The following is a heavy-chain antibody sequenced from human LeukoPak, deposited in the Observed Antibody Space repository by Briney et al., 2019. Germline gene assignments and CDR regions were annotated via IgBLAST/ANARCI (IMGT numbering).Heavy chain of an antibody. V-gene: IGHV4-59*01. CDR1: GGSFSGYY. Sequence: SETLSLTCAVYGGSFSGYYWSWIRQPPGKGLEWIGYIYYSGSTNYNPSLKSRVTISVDTSKNQFSLKLSSVTAADTAVYYCARELLADTYWFDPWGQGTLVTVSS. J-gene: IGHJ5*02. CDR3: ARELLADTYWFDP. D-gene: IGHD6-19*01. CDR2: IYYSGST.